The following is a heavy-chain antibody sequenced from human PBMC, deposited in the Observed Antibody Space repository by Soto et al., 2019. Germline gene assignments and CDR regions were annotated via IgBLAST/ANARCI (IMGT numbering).Heavy chain of an antibody. CDR3: AKIRDRPHIVGATIEFDY. J-gene: IGHJ4*02. D-gene: IGHD1-26*01. CDR1: GFTFSSYA. CDR2: ISGSGGST. Sequence: PGGSLRLSCAASGFTFSSYAMSWVRQAPGKGLEWVSAISGSGGSTYYADSVKGRCTISRDNSKNTLYLQMNSLRAEDTAVYYCAKIRDRPHIVGATIEFDYWGQGTLVTVSS. V-gene: IGHV3-23*01.